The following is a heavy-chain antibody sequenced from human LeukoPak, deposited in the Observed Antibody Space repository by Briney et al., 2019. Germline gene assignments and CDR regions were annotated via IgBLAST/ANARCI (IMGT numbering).Heavy chain of an antibody. J-gene: IGHJ4*02. D-gene: IGHD5-12*01. V-gene: IGHV3-23*01. Sequence: PGGSLRLSCAASGFTFSSYGMSWVRRAPGKGLEWVSAISGSGGTTYYPDSVKGRFTISRDNSQNTLYLQMNSLRAEDTAVYYCAKCRGYSGYDNFDYWGQGTLVAVSS. CDR3: AKCRGYSGYDNFDY. CDR1: GFTFSSYG. CDR2: ISGSGGTT.